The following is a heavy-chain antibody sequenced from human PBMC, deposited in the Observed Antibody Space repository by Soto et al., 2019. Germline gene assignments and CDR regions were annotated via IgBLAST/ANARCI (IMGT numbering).Heavy chain of an antibody. CDR1: GDGSVSSGSYY. CDR3: ARGAWDFDY. Sequence: PSETLSLTCTVSGDGSVSSGSYYWSWIRQPPGRGLEWIGYIYYSGSTNYNPSLKSRVTISVDTSKNQFSLKLNSVTAADTAVYYCARGAWDFDYWGQGTLVTVSS. CDR2: IYYSGST. V-gene: IGHV4-61*01. J-gene: IGHJ4*02.